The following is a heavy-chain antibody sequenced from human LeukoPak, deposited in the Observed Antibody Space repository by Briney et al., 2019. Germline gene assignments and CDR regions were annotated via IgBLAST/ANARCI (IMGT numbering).Heavy chain of an antibody. V-gene: IGHV3-9*01. CDR2: ISWQSRTR. CDR1: GFFFDDYG. D-gene: IGHD3-3*01. Sequence: PGGSLRLSCVACGFFFDDYGMHWVRQVPGKGLEWVSGISWQSRTRKYADSVRGRFTISRDNAKNSLYLQMNSLKLEDTALYYCAKDRDFWSGLDVWGQGTMVTVS. J-gene: IGHJ6*02. CDR3: AKDRDFWSGLDV.